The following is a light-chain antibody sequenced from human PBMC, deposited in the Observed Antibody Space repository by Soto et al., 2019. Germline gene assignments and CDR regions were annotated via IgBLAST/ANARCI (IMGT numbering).Light chain of an antibody. V-gene: IGKV3-20*01. CDR1: QSLTSSY. CDR3: QQYEGAPRT. J-gene: IGKJ1*01. CDR2: GAS. Sequence: EIVLTQSPGTLSLSPGERATLSCRASQSLTSSYLACYQQKPGQAPRLLIYGASSRATGIPDRFTGIGSGTDFTLTISRLEPEDVTVYYCQQYEGAPRTFGQGTKVEIK.